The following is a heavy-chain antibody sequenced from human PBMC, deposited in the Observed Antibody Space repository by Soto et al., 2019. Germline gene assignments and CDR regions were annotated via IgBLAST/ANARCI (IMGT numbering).Heavy chain of an antibody. J-gene: IGHJ6*02. CDR2: INPSGGST. CDR1: GGTFSSYA. CDR3: ARGARKFGGQNSYYYYGMDV. V-gene: IGHV1-46*01. D-gene: IGHD3-16*01. Sequence: GASVKVSCKASGGTFSSYAISWVRQAPGQGLEWMGIINPSGGSTSYAQKFQGRVTMTRDTSTSTVYMELSSLRSEDTAVYYCARGARKFGGQNSYYYYGMDVWGQGTTVTVSS.